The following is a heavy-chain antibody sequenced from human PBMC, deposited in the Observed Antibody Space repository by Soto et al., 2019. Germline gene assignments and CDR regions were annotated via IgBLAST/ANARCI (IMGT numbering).Heavy chain of an antibody. D-gene: IGHD3-3*01. CDR2: INHSGST. CDR1: GGSFSGYY. V-gene: IGHV4-34*01. J-gene: IGHJ3*02. Sequence: SETLSLTCAVYGGSFSGYYWSWIRQPPGQGLEWIGEINHSGSTNYNPSLKSRVTISVDTSKNQFSLKLSSVTAAERAVYYCARLRITIFGVAIKSGALDIWGQGTMVTVS. CDR3: ARLRITIFGVAIKSGALDI.